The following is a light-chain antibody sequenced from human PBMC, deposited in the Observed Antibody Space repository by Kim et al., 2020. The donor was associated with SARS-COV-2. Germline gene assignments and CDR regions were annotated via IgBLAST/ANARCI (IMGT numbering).Light chain of an antibody. CDR3: SAWDSQLSIWV. CDR1: INDVGDQG. CDR2: WSK. J-gene: IGLJ3*02. V-gene: IGLV10-54*04. Sequence: ETDELTCHGNINDVGDQGAVWRQNHQGQPPKLRSSWSKNRPSGIAERFSASTSGNTASLTITGLQSEDEADYYCSAWDSQLSIWVFGGGTQLTVL.